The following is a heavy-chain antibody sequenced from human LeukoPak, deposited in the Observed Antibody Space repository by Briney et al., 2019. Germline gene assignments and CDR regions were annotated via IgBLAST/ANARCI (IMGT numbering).Heavy chain of an antibody. D-gene: IGHD3-3*01. Sequence: PGESLKISRKGSGYSFTSYWIGWVRQMPGKGLECMGIIYPADSDTRYSPSFQGQVTISADKSISTAYLQWSSLKASDTAMYYCAINYDFWSGSSLYGMDVWGQGTTVTVSS. CDR3: AINYDFWSGSSLYGMDV. CDR1: GYSFTSYW. V-gene: IGHV5-51*03. J-gene: IGHJ6*02. CDR2: IYPADSDT.